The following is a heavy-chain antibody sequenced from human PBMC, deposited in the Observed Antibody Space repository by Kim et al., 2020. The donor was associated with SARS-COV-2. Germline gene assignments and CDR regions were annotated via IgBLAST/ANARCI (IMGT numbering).Heavy chain of an antibody. CDR1: GGSISSGGYY. V-gene: IGHV4-31*03. D-gene: IGHD3-10*01. CDR2: IYYSGST. J-gene: IGHJ6*02. CDR3: ARDRAKYGSGSFLLTGGGFMDV. Sequence: SETLSLTCTVSGGSISSGGYYWSWIRQHPGKGLEWIGYIYYSGSTYYNPSLKSRVTISVDTSKNQFSLKLSSVTAADTAVYYCARDRAKYGSGSFLLTGGGFMDVWGQGTTVTVSS.